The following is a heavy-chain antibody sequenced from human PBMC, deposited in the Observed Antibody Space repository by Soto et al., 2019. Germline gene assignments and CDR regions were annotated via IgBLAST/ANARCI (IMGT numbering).Heavy chain of an antibody. CDR3: ARDQRGGYYDSSENWFDP. CDR1: GGTFSSYA. J-gene: IGHJ5*02. CDR2: IIPIFGTA. D-gene: IGHD3-22*01. V-gene: IGHV1-69*06. Sequence: SVKVSCKASGGTFSSYAISWVRQAPGQGLEWMGGIIPIFGTANYAQKFQGRVTITADKSTSTAYMELSSLRSEDTAVYYCARDQRGGYYDSSENWFDPWGQGTLVTVSS.